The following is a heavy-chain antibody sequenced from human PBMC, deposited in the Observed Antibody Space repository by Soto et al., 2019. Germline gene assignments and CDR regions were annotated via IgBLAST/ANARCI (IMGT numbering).Heavy chain of an antibody. CDR2: INSDGSST. J-gene: IGHJ6*03. D-gene: IGHD2-2*01. CDR1: GFTFSSYW. CDR3: ARDARYCSSTSCYRRTYYYYYMDV. Sequence: PGGSLRLSCAASGFTFSSYWMHLVRQAPGKGLVWVSRINSDGSSTSYADSVKGRFTISRDNAKNTLYLQMNSLRAEDTAVYYCARDARYCSSTSCYRRTYYYYYMDVWGKGTTVTVSS. V-gene: IGHV3-74*01.